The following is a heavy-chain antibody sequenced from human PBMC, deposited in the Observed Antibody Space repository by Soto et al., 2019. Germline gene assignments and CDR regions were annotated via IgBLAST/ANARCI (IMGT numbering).Heavy chain of an antibody. CDR1: GGSISSGDYY. CDR3: ARDLVXSNSSSVYYYYYYGMDV. CDR2: IYYSGST. J-gene: IGHJ6*02. Sequence: SETLSLTCTVSGGSISSGDYYWSWIRQPPGKGLEWIGYIYYSGSTYYNPSLKSRVTISVDTSKNQFSLKLSSVTAADTAVYYCARDLVXSNSSSVYYYYYYGMDVWGQGTTVTVSS. D-gene: IGHD6-6*01. V-gene: IGHV4-30-4*01.